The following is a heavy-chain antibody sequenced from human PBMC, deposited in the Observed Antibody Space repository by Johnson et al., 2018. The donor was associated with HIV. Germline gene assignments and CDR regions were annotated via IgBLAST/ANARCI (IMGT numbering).Heavy chain of an antibody. CDR2: IYSGGST. V-gene: IGHV3-66*01. CDR1: GFTVSSNY. D-gene: IGHD4-23*01. CDR3: ASGEDYGGNYGALDI. Sequence: VQLVESGGGLVQSGGSLRLSCAASGFTVSSNYMSWVRQAPGKGLEWVAVIYSGGSTYYADSVKGRFTISRDNSKNTLYLQVNGLRVEDTAVFYCASGEDYGGNYGALDIWGQGTMVTVSS. J-gene: IGHJ3*02.